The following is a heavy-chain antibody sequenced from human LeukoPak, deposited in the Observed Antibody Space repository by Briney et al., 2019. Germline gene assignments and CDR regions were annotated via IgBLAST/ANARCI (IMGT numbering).Heavy chain of an antibody. CDR2: ISSSSSSYI. CDR3: ARDTSTSRSNWFDP. Sequence: GGSLRLSCAASGFTFSSYSMNWVRQAPGKGLEWVSSISSSSSSYIYYADSVKGRFTISRDNAKNSLCLQMNSLRAEDTAVYYCARDTSTSRSNWFDPWGQGTLVTVSS. J-gene: IGHJ5*02. V-gene: IGHV3-21*01. D-gene: IGHD2-2*01. CDR1: GFTFSSYS.